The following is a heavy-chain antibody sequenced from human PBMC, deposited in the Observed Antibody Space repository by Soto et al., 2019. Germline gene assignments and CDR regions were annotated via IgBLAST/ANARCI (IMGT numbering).Heavy chain of an antibody. CDR3: AKDGIRKDDY. CDR2: ISDSGTKT. J-gene: IGHJ4*02. V-gene: IGHV3-23*01. Sequence: GGSLRLSCSASGFSISDYAMSWVRQAPGKGLEWVSSISDSGTKTFYADSVRGRFAISRDTSKNTVYMQMNNLRAEDTALYYCAKDGIRKDDYWGQGTVVTVSS. CDR1: GFSISDYA.